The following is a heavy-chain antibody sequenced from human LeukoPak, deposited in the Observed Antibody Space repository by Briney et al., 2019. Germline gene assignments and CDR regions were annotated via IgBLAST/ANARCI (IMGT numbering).Heavy chain of an antibody. D-gene: IGHD6-19*01. CDR1: GFTVSSNY. CDR3: ARGVAVASVDY. V-gene: IGHV3-53*01. Sequence: GGSLRLSCAASGFTVSSNYMSWVRQAPGKGLEWVSLIYSGGSTYYADSVKGRFTISRDNSKNTLYLQMNSLRAEDTAVYYCARGVAVASVDYWGQGTLVTVSS. CDR2: IYSGGST. J-gene: IGHJ4*02.